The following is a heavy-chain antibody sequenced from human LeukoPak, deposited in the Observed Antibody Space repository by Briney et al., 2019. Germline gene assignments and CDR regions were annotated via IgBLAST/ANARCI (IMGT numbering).Heavy chain of an antibody. CDR2: INPKCGCK. Sequence: ALVKVSRKAYGYTFTRYYLHLVRQAPGPRLERVGWINPKCGCKNYAQKFQGRVTMTRDTSISTAYMELSRLRSDDTAVYYCAKASGGSSWYRGWGQGTLVSVSS. D-gene: IGHD6-13*01. CDR1: GYTFTRYY. J-gene: IGHJ4*02. CDR3: AKASGGSSWYRG. V-gene: IGHV1-2*02.